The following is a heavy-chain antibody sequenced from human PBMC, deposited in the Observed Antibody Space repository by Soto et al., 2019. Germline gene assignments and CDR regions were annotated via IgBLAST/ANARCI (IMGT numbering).Heavy chain of an antibody. V-gene: IGHV1-2*04. CDR3: ARGEGGPRWGSIDY. CDR1: GYTFTGYY. J-gene: IGHJ4*02. Sequence: ASVKVSCKASGYTFTGYYMHWVRQAPGQGLEWMGWINPNSGGTNYAQKFQGWVTMTRDTSISTAYMELSRLGSDDTAVYYCARGEGGPRWGSIDYWGQGALVTVAS. D-gene: IGHD2-21*01. CDR2: INPNSGGT.